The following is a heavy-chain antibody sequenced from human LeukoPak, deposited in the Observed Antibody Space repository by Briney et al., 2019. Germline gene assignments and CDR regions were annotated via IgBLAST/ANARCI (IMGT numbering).Heavy chain of an antibody. D-gene: IGHD2-2*02. Sequence: GESLKISCKGSGYSFTSYWIGWVRQMPGKGLEWMGITYPGDSDTRYSPSFQGQVTISADKSISTAYLQWSSLKASDTAMYYCARLLRYCSSTSCYIWFDPWGQGTLVTVSS. CDR3: ARLLRYCSSTSCYIWFDP. CDR2: TYPGDSDT. CDR1: GYSFTSYW. J-gene: IGHJ5*02. V-gene: IGHV5-51*01.